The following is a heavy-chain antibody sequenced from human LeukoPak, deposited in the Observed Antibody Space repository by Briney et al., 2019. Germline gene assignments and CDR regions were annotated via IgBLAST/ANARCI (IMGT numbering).Heavy chain of an antibody. CDR3: ARKASGAWYSTQ. D-gene: IGHD4/OR15-4a*01. Sequence: ASVKVSCKTSGYTFSDYYMHWVRQAPGQGLEWMGWINPNSGGRHYAQKFQGRVTMTRDTSIITVYMELSSLTSDDTAFYYCARKASGAWYSTQGGKGPLVPSSS. CDR1: GYTFSDYY. V-gene: IGHV1-2*02. J-gene: IGHJ4*02. CDR2: INPNSGGR.